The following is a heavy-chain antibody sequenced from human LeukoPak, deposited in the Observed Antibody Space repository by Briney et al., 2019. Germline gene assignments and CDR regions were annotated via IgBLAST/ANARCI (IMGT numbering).Heavy chain of an antibody. J-gene: IGHJ4*02. CDR3: ARTFGRTGDY. CDR2: IYNSGST. Sequence: PSETLSLTCTVSGGSISSSGYYWSWIRQHPGKGLEWIGYIYNSGSTYYNPSLKSRVTISIDTSKNQFSLKLSSVTAADTAVYYCARTFGRTGDYWGQGTLVTVSS. D-gene: IGHD1-14*01. CDR1: GGSISSSGYY. V-gene: IGHV4-31*03.